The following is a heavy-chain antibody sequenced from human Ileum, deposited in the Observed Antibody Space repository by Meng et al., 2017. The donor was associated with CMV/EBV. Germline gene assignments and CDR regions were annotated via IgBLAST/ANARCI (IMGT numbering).Heavy chain of an antibody. Sequence: TSGYIFSDHYIDWVRQAPGKGLEWVGLTRNKANSYTTEYAASVQGRFTISRDDSKNSVYLQMNSLKNEDTAVYYCASSNFAYHLDYWGQGTLVTVSS. D-gene: IGHD3-3*02. CDR1: GYIFSDHY. V-gene: IGHV3-72*01. CDR2: TRNKANSYTT. J-gene: IGHJ4*02. CDR3: ASSNFAYHLDY.